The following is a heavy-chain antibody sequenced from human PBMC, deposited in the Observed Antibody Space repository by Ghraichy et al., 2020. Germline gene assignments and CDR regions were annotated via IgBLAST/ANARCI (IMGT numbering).Heavy chain of an antibody. Sequence: SETLSLTCTVSGGSVNSDAYSWCWIRQSPGNGLEWIGYMHNTGSAGYNPSLKSRVTISADTSKSQFWLKMTSVTPADTAVYYCAMVIDIRDIDYWGQGILVTVSS. D-gene: IGHD2-21*01. J-gene: IGHJ4*02. V-gene: IGHV4-61*08. CDR1: GGSVNSDAYS. CDR2: MHNTGSA. CDR3: AMVIDIRDIDY.